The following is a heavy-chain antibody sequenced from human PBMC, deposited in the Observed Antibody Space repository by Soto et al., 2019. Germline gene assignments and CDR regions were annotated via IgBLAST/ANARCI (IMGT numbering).Heavy chain of an antibody. CDR2: IKQDGNEK. V-gene: IGHV3-7*01. CDR1: GFTFNYYW. Sequence: EVQLVESGGGVVQPGGSLRLSCAASGFTFNYYWMTWVRQAPGKGLEWGANIKQDGNEKYYLDSVKGRFTISRDNAKNSLYLQMNSLRTEDTGVYYCASDPRYCSGGSCYPRGYFDYWGQGILVTVSS. D-gene: IGHD2-15*01. J-gene: IGHJ4*02. CDR3: ASDPRYCSGGSCYPRGYFDY.